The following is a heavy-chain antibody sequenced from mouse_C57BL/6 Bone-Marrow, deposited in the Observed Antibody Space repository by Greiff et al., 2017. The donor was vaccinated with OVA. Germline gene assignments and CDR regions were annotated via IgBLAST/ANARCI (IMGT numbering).Heavy chain of an antibody. CDR2: ISSGGSYT. J-gene: IGHJ2*01. V-gene: IGHV5-6*01. CDR3: AGTHLKLRSAMDY. D-gene: IGHD3-2*02. Sequence: EVQVVESGGDLVKPGGSLKLSCAASGFTFSSYGMSWVRQTPDKRLEWVATISSGGSYTYYPDSVKGRFTISSDKSKNTLYQQLSSLKSEDTAMYYCAGTHLKLRSAMDYWGQGTTLTVSS. CDR1: GFTFSSYG.